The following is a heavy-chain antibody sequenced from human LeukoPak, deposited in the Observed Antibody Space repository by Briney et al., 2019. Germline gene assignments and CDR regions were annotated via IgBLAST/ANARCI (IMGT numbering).Heavy chain of an antibody. J-gene: IGHJ4*02. CDR1: GGSISSGSYY. D-gene: IGHD1-26*01. CDR3: ARGLYSGSCDIDY. CDR2: IYTSGST. Sequence: SQTLSLTCTVSGGSISSGSYYWSWIRQPAGKGLEWIGRIYTSGSTNYNPSLKSRVTISVDTSKNQFSLKLSSVTAADTAVYYCARGLYSGSCDIDYWGQGTLVTVSS. V-gene: IGHV4-61*02.